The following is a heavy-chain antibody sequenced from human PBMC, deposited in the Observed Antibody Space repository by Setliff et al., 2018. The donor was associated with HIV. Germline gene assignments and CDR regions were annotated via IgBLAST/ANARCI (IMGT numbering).Heavy chain of an antibody. Sequence: SETLSLTCTVSGGSISGSSYYWGWIRQPPGKGLEWIGNIYYSGSTYYNPSLKSRVPMSVDTSKNQFSLNLSSVTAVDTAVYYCARIVRYYDSSGYLYYFDYWGQGTLVTVSS. CDR3: ARIVRYYDSSGYLYYFDY. CDR2: IYYSGST. J-gene: IGHJ4*02. D-gene: IGHD3-22*01. CDR1: GGSISGSSYY. V-gene: IGHV4-39*07.